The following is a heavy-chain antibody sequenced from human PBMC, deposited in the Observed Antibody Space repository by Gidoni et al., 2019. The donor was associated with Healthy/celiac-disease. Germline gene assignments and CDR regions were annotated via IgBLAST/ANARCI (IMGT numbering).Heavy chain of an antibody. Sequence: EVQLVQSGAEVRKTEESLKLSCKSYEYSCTSYWIGWVRQMPGKGLEWMGIIYPGDSDTRYSPSFQGQVTISVDKSISTAYLQWSSLKDSDTAMYYCARHYYFDSITNDAFDIWGQGTMVTVSS. D-gene: IGHD3-22*01. J-gene: IGHJ3*02. CDR2: IYPGDSDT. CDR3: ARHYYFDSITNDAFDI. CDR1: EYSCTSYW. V-gene: IGHV5-51*01.